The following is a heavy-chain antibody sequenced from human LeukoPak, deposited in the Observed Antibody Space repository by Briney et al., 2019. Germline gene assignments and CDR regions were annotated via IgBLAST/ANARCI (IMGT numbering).Heavy chain of an antibody. Sequence: ASVKVSCKASGYTFTSYYMHWVRQAPGQGLEWMGIINPSGGSTSYAQKFQGRVTMTRDTSTSTVYMELSSLRSEDTGVYYCARDRKAIYDILTGYYKGSAFDIWGQGTMVTVSS. D-gene: IGHD3-9*01. CDR3: ARDRKAIYDILTGYYKGSAFDI. CDR2: INPSGGST. J-gene: IGHJ3*02. CDR1: GYTFTSYY. V-gene: IGHV1-46*01.